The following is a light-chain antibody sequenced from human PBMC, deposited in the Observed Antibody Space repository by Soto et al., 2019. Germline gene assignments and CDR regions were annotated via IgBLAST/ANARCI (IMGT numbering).Light chain of an antibody. V-gene: IGLV2-23*01. J-gene: IGLJ2*01. CDR3: CAYAGSSTLV. CDR2: EGS. Sequence: QSALTQPASVSGSPGQSITISCTGTSSDVGSYNLVSWYQQHPGKAPKLMIYEGSRRPSGVSNRFSGSKSGNTASLTISGLQAVDEADYHCCAYAGSSTLVLGGG. CDR1: SSDVGSYNL.